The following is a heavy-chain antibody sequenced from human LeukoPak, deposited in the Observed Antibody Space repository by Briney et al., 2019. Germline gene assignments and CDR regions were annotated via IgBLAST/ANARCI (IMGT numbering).Heavy chain of an antibody. CDR3: ARRAREYSHDAFDI. CDR2: INPNSRGT. D-gene: IGHD5-18*01. V-gene: IGHV1-2*02. CDR1: GYTFTDYY. J-gene: IGHJ3*02. Sequence: ASVKVSCKASGYTFTDYYMHWVRQAPGQWLEWMGWINPNSRGTDSAQKFQGRFSMTRDTSIGTAYMELSRLRSDDTAVYYCARRAREYSHDAFDIWGQGTMVTVSS.